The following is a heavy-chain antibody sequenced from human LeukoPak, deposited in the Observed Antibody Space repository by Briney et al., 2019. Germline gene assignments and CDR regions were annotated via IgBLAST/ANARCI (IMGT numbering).Heavy chain of an antibody. D-gene: IGHD3-3*01. J-gene: IGHJ4*02. Sequence: SETLSLTCAVSGYSISSGYYWGWIRPPPGKGLEWIGSIYHSGSTYYNPSLKGRVTISVDTSKNQFSLKLSSVTAADTAVYYCARSSITIFGVVIEYYFDYWGQGTLVTVSS. V-gene: IGHV4-38-2*01. CDR1: GYSISSGYY. CDR2: IYHSGST. CDR3: ARSSITIFGVVIEYYFDY.